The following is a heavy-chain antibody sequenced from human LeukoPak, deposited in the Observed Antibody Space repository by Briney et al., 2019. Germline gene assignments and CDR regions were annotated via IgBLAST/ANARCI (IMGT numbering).Heavy chain of an antibody. CDR1: GGSFSGYY. Sequence: PSETLSVPCAVYGGSFSGYYWSWIRQPPGKGLEWIGEINHSGSTNYNPSLKSRVTISVDTSKNQFSLKLSSVTAADTAVYYCARETPLIAVAGTFDYWGQGTLVTVSS. CDR3: ARETPLIAVAGTFDY. V-gene: IGHV4-34*01. D-gene: IGHD6-19*01. CDR2: INHSGST. J-gene: IGHJ4*02.